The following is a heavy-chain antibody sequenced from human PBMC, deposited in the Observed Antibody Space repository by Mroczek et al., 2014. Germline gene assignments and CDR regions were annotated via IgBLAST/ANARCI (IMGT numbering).Heavy chain of an antibody. CDR3: AKDQEGASITIFGVVDY. J-gene: IGHJ4*02. CDR2: ISYDGSNK. CDR1: GFTFSSYG. D-gene: IGHD3-3*01. V-gene: IGHV3-30*18. Sequence: QLVQSGGGVVQPGRSLRLSCAASGFTFSSYGMHWVRQAPGKGLEWVAVISYDGSNKYYADSVKGRFTISRDNSKNTLYLQMNSLRAEDTAVYYCAKDQEGASITIFGVVDYWGQGTLVTVSS.